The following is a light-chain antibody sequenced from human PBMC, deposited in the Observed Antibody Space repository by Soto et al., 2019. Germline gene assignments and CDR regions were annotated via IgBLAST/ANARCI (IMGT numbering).Light chain of an antibody. J-gene: IGKJ5*01. CDR2: DAS. V-gene: IGKV1-5*01. CDR3: QQYNSYAIT. CDR1: QSISGW. Sequence: DIEMTQSPSTLSASVVDIVTLASRASQSISGWLAWYQQKPGKVPNLLIYDASSLQSGVPSRFSGIGSGTEFTLTISSLQPDDFATYYCQQYNSYAITYGQGTRLEIK.